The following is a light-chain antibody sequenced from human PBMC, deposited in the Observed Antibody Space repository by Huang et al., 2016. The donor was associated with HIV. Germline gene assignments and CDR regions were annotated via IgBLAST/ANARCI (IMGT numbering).Light chain of an antibody. CDR3: QQHINWPLHT. V-gene: IGKV3-15*01. J-gene: IGKJ2*01. CDR2: GAS. Sequence: EIVMTQSPATLSVSPGERVTLSCRASQSVSTNLAWYQQKPGQAPRLLIYGASTRATGIPARFSGSGSGTEFTLTISSLQSEDIAVYYCQQHINWPLHTFGLGTRLEIK. CDR1: QSVSTN.